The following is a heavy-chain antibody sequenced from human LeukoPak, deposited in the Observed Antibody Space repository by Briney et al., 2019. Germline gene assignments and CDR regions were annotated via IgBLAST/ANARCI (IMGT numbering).Heavy chain of an antibody. V-gene: IGHV4-4*07. CDR1: GGSISSYY. Sequence: SETLSLTCTVSGGSISSYYWSWIRQPAGKGLEWIGRIYSSGSTNYNPSLKSRVTMSVDTSKNQFSLKLSSVTAADTAVYYCARASHDYGDYSHFDYWGQGTLVTVSS. D-gene: IGHD4-17*01. J-gene: IGHJ4*02. CDR3: ARASHDYGDYSHFDY. CDR2: IYSSGST.